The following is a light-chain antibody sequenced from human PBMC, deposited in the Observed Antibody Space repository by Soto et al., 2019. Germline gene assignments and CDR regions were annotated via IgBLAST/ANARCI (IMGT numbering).Light chain of an antibody. V-gene: IGKV3-15*01. Sequence: DIVMAPSPATLSVSPGERATLSCRASQSVNSNLAWYQQKPGQAPRLLISGASTRATGIPARFSGSGSETEFTLTISSLQSEDCAVYYCQQYNNWWTFGQGTKLEMK. J-gene: IGKJ1*01. CDR1: QSVNSN. CDR3: QQYNNWWT. CDR2: GAS.